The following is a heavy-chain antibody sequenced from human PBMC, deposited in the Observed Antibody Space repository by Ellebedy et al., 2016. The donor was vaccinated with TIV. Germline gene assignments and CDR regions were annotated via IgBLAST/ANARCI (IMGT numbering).Heavy chain of an antibody. CDR2: IYPGDSDT. D-gene: IGHD1-7*01. CDR3: ARTALTGTTVRWFAP. J-gene: IGHJ5*02. CDR1: GYSFTTYW. V-gene: IGHV5-51*01. Sequence: GESLKISCKGSGYSFTTYWIGWVRQMPGKGLEWMGIIYPGDSDTKYSPSFQGQVIISADKSISTAYLQWSSLKASDTAMYYCARTALTGTTVRWFAPWGQGTLVTVSS.